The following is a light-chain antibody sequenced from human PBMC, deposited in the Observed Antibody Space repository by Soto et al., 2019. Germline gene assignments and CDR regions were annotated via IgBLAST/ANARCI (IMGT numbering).Light chain of an antibody. CDR3: QQYNNWPPLT. Sequence: EIVMTQSPATLSVSPGERATLSCRASQSVSSNLAWYQQKPGQAPRLLIYGAYTRATGIPARFSGSGSGTEFTLTISSLQSEDLAVYYCQQYNNWPPLTFGGGTKVDNK. V-gene: IGKV3-15*01. J-gene: IGKJ4*01. CDR1: QSVSSN. CDR2: GAY.